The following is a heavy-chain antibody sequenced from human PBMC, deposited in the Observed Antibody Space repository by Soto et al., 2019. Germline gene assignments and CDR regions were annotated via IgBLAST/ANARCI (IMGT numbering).Heavy chain of an antibody. V-gene: IGHV2-5*01. CDR1: GFSLSTSGMD. CDR3: AHSTLELGVQWFDP. D-gene: IGHD1-7*01. CDR2: IYLNHDK. Sequence: SGPTLVNPTQTLTLTCTFSGFSLSTSGMDVGWIRQPPGNALEWLALIYLNHDKRYSPSLKSRLTITKGTSKNQVVLTMTNMDPVDTATYYCAHSTLELGVQWFDPWGQGTLVTVSS. J-gene: IGHJ5*02.